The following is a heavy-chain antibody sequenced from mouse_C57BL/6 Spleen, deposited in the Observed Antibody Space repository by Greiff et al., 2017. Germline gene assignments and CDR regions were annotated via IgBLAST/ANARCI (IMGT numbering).Heavy chain of an antibody. J-gene: IGHJ3*01. CDR3: ARRSARATWFAY. D-gene: IGHD3-1*01. CDR1: GYTFTHYN. V-gene: IGHV1-18*01. Sequence: EVQLQQPGPELVKPGASVKLPCKASGYTFTHYNMDWVKQSHGKSLEWICDIIPNTGGTNYNQQFKGKATLTVDKSSSTAYMELRSLTSRDTSVYYCARRSARATWFAYWGQGTLVTVSA. CDR2: IIPNTGGT.